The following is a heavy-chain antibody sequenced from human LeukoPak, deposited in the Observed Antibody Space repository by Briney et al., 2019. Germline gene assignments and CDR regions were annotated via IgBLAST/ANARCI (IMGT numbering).Heavy chain of an antibody. D-gene: IGHD5-24*01. CDR3: AKDSSGGWLRSYYFDS. CDR1: GFTFSAYS. Sequence: GGSLRLSCAASGFTFSAYSMNWVRQAPGKGLEWVAVMSYDGSNKDYADSVKGRFTISRDNYKNTLYVQMNSLRAEDTAVYYCAKDSSGGWLRSYYFDSWGQGTLVTVSS. V-gene: IGHV3-30*18. CDR2: MSYDGSNK. J-gene: IGHJ4*02.